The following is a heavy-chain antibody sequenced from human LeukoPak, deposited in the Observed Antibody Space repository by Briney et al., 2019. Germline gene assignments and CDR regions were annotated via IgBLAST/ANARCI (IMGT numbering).Heavy chain of an antibody. CDR2: INHSGST. CDR3: ARRPTYYDFWSGYYPFDY. D-gene: IGHD3-3*01. CDR1: GFTFSTYG. V-gene: IGHV4-34*01. J-gene: IGHJ4*02. Sequence: PGGSLRLSCATSGFTFSTYGMHWVRQPPGKGLEWIGEINHSGSTNYNPSLKSRVTISVDTSKNQFSLKLSSVTAADTAVYYCARRPTYYDFWSGYYPFDYWGQGTLVTVSS.